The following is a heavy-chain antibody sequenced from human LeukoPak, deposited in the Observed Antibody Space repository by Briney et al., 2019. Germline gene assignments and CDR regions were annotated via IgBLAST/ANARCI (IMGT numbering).Heavy chain of an antibody. CDR1: GFTFSSYW. Sequence: QAGGSLRLSCAASGFTFSSYWMSWVRQAPGKGLEWVANIKQDGSEKYYVDSVKGRFTISRDNAKKSLYLQMNSLRAEDTAVYYCAKVTDILTDLNAFDIWGQGTMVTVSS. CDR3: AKVTDILTDLNAFDI. D-gene: IGHD3-9*01. J-gene: IGHJ3*02. CDR2: IKQDGSEK. V-gene: IGHV3-7*03.